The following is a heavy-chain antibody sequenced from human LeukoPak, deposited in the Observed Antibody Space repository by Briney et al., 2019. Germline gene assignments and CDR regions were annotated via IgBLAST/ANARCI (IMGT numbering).Heavy chain of an antibody. CDR1: GASVTDYY. D-gene: IGHD7-27*01. CDR3: TRGHWGLQS. Sequence: PSETLSLTCTVSGASVTDYYWSWIRQSPGKGLEWISYIHHSGNSDYNPSLRSRVTISLDTSKNQFSLNLISVTAADTAVYYCTRGHWGLQSWSQGTLVTVSS. CDR2: IHHSGNS. V-gene: IGHV4-59*02. J-gene: IGHJ5*02.